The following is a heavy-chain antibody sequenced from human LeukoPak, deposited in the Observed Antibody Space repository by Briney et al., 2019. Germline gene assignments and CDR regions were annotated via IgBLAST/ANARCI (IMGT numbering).Heavy chain of an antibody. D-gene: IGHD1-14*01. V-gene: IGHV4-59*01. CDR1: GGSIISYY. Sequence: SETLSLTCTVSGGSIISYYWSWIRQSPQKGLEWIAYIHSSGKTNYNPSLKSRVTISVDTSKNQFSLKVTSMTAADTAVYYCARGLNNRKSGRRFDVFEIWGQGTMVTVSS. J-gene: IGHJ3*02. CDR2: IHSSGKT. CDR3: ARGLNNRKSGRRFDVFEI.